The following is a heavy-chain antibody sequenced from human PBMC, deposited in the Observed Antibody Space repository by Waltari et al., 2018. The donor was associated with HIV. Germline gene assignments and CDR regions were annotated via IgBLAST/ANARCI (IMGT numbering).Heavy chain of an antibody. CDR1: GGSISSSSYY. CDR3: AVETPYSSSWYY. Sequence: QLQLQESGPGLVKPSETLSLTCTVSGGSISSSSYYWGWIRQPPGKGLEWIGSIYYSGSTYYNPSLKSRVTISVDTSKNQFSLKLSSVTAADTAVYYCAVETPYSSSWYYWGQGTLVTVSS. V-gene: IGHV4-39*01. CDR2: IYYSGST. J-gene: IGHJ4*02. D-gene: IGHD6-13*01.